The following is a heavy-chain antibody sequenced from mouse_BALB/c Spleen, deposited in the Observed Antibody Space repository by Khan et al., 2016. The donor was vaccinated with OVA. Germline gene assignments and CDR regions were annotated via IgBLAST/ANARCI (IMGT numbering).Heavy chain of an antibody. J-gene: IGHJ3*01. CDR3: ARDYWFVY. CDR2: ISSGDST. CDR1: GFTFSNYA. Sequence: EVELVESGGGLVKPGGSLKVSCAASGFTFSNYAMSWVSQTPEKRLEWVASISSGDSTYSPDSVKGRFTISRDNARNILYLQMSSLRSDDMAMYYCARDYWFVYWGQGTLVTVSA. V-gene: IGHV5-6-5*01.